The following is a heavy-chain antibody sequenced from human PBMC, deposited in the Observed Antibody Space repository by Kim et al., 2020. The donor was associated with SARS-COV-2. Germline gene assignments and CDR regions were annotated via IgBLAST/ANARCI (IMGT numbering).Heavy chain of an antibody. CDR3: ARGHDYGDLYYYYMDV. J-gene: IGHJ6*03. D-gene: IGHD4-17*01. CDR1: GGSISSYY. Sequence: SETLSLTCTVSGGSISSYYWSWIRQPPGKGLEWIGYIYYSGSTNYNPSLKSRVTISVDTSKNQFSLKLSSVTAADTAVYYCARGHDYGDLYYYYMDVWG. V-gene: IGHV4-59*01. CDR2: IYYSGST.